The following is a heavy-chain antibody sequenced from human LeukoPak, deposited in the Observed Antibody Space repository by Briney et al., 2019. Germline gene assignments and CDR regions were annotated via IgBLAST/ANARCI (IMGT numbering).Heavy chain of an antibody. V-gene: IGHV3-30*04. Sequence: GGSLRLSCAASGFTFSAYPLHWVRQAPGKGLEWVAVIAYDGSRAFYADSVKGRFTISRDNSKNTMSVQMDDLRAEDTAVYYCTRYNNDHFDYWGQGTLVTVSS. CDR1: GFTFSAYP. CDR2: IAYDGSRA. J-gene: IGHJ4*02. CDR3: TRYNNDHFDY. D-gene: IGHD1-14*01.